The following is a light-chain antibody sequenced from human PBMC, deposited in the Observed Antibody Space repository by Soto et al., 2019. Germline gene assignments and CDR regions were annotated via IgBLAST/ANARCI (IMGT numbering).Light chain of an antibody. CDR2: DAS. CDR1: QHISEY. Sequence: DIQMTQSPSSLSASVGDRVTITCQASQHISEYLNWYQYKPGKAPKLLITDASNLKTGVPSRFSGSGSGTDFTLTISRLEPEDFAVYYCQQYGSSPPITFGQGTRLEI. V-gene: IGKV1-33*01. J-gene: IGKJ5*01. CDR3: QQYGSSPPIT.